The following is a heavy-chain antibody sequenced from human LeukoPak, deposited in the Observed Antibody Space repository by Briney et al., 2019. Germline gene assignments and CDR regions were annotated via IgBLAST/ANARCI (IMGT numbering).Heavy chain of an antibody. D-gene: IGHD2-21*02. CDR1: GGSISSGDYY. V-gene: IGHV4-30-4*01. J-gene: IGHJ4*02. Sequence: PSQTLSLTCTVSGGSISSGDYYWSWIRQPPGKGLEWIGYIYYSGSTYYNPSLKSRVTISVDTSKNQFSLKLSSVTAADTAVYYCARVYYCGGDCYSSPFDYWGQGTLVTVSS. CDR2: IYYSGST. CDR3: ARVYYCGGDCYSSPFDY.